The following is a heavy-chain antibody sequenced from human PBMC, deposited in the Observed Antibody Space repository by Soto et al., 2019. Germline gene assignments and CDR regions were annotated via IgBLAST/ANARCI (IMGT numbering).Heavy chain of an antibody. J-gene: IGHJ6*02. CDR2: TYYRSKWYI. Sequence: QPHLQQSGPGLVKPSETLSLTCAISGDSVSSISAGWNWVRQSPSRGLEWLGRTYYRSKWYIDYAVSVNSRIIINPDTAKNQFSLQLNSMTVDDTAVNYCARGMNGGDVWGRETTVTVSS. CDR1: GDSVSSISAG. CDR3: ARGMNGGDV. V-gene: IGHV6-1*01. D-gene: IGHD2-8*01.